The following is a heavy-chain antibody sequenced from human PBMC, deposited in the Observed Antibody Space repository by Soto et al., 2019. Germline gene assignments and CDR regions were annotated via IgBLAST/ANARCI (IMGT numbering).Heavy chain of an antibody. CDR1: GFTFSNYA. Sequence: EVQLLESGGGLVQPGGSLILSCAASGFTFSNYAMNWVRQSPGKWLEWGSALSNSFSDGNTHYADSVQGRFNIARDNDKNTVFLEMNTLRAENTAVYYFAKVFSAEGVNFFDYWGQGTLVTVSS. J-gene: IGHJ4*02. CDR3: AKVFSAEGVNFFDY. D-gene: IGHD3-10*01. CDR2: LSNSFSDGNT. V-gene: IGHV3-23*01.